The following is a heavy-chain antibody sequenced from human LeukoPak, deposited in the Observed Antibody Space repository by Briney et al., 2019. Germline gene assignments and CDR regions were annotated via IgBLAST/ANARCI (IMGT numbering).Heavy chain of an antibody. CDR2: IYYGGTT. J-gene: IGHJ4*02. D-gene: IGHD1-26*01. Sequence: PSETLSLTCTVSGGSISSSNYYWGWVRQPPGKGLEWIGSIYYGGTTYYNPSLKSRVTISVDTSRHQFSLKLSSVTAADTAVYYCTRRPVEGAALRTYYFDYWGQGALVTVSS. CDR3: TRRPVEGAALRTYYFDY. CDR1: GGSISSSNYY. V-gene: IGHV4-39*01.